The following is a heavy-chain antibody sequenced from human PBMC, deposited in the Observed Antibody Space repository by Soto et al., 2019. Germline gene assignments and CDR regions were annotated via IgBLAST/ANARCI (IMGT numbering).Heavy chain of an antibody. CDR1: GFSFSTYN. Sequence: EGELLESGGGLVKPGGSLRLSCAASGFSFSTYNMNWVRQAPGKGLERVSSINGRSNYKYYTDSVKGRFTISRDNPKNSLYLQMDSLRVEDTAVYYCVREDGLVGSNSAFDQWGQGTLVIVPS. CDR2: INGRSNYK. CDR3: VREDGLVGSNSAFDQ. J-gene: IGHJ4*02. D-gene: IGHD7-27*01. V-gene: IGHV3-21*02.